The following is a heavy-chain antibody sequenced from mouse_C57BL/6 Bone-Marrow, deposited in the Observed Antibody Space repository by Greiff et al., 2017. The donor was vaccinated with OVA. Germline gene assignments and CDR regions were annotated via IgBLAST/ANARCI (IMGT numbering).Heavy chain of an antibody. CDR2: ISYDGSN. CDR3: AREWLPPYAMDY. Sequence: EVKLLESGPGLVKPSQSLSLTCSVTGYSITSGFYWNWIRQFPGNKLEWMGYISYDGSNNYNPSLKNRISITRDTSKNQFFLKLNSVTTEDTATNYCAREWLPPYAMDYWGQGTSVTVSS. J-gene: IGHJ4*01. V-gene: IGHV3-6*01. D-gene: IGHD2-2*01. CDR1: GYSITSGFY.